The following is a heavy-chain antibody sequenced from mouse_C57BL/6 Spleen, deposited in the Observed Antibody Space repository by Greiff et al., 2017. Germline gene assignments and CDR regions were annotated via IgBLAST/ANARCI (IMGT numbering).Heavy chain of an antibody. Sequence: QVQLQQSGPGLVQPSQSLSITCTVSGFSLTSYGVHWVRQSPGKGLEWLGVIWRGGSTDYNAAFMSRLSITKDNSKSQVFFKMNSLQADDTAIYYCAKNRGITTGVGYGYFDVWGTGTTVTVSS. CDR2: IWRGGST. CDR1: GFSLTSYG. V-gene: IGHV2-5*01. D-gene: IGHD1-1*01. J-gene: IGHJ1*03. CDR3: AKNRGITTGVGYGYFDV.